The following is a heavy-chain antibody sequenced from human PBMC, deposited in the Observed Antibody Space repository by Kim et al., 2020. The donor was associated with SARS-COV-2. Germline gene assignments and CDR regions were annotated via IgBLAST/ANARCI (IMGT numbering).Heavy chain of an antibody. Sequence: SETLSLTCTVPGGSISGSTYYWGWIRQPTGKGLEWIGNIYYSGSSYYNPSLKSRVTMSVDTSKKQFSLKLSSVTAADTAGYYCAKDIGPRSGDRDLYFD. CDR2: IYYSGSS. J-gene: IGHJ4*01. CDR1: GGSISGSTYY. D-gene: IGHD6-19*01. CDR3: AKDIGPRSGDRDLYFD. V-gene: IGHV4-39*02.